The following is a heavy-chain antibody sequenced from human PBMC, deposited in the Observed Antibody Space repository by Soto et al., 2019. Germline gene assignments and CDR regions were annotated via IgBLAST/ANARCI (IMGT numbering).Heavy chain of an antibody. D-gene: IGHD2-15*01. CDR2: VYYTGIT. Sequence: QMHLQQSGPGLVKPSETLSLTCTVAGSSMSSSAYYWGWIRQPPGKGLEGIGSVYYTGITAYKSSLESPVSLAADTSKKQFSLRLTSLSAADTAIYFCARQGRPGYCTGGNCYPTFGIWGPGTMVTVSS. V-gene: IGHV4-39*01. J-gene: IGHJ3*02. CDR3: ARQGRPGYCTGGNCYPTFGI. CDR1: GSSMSSSAYY.